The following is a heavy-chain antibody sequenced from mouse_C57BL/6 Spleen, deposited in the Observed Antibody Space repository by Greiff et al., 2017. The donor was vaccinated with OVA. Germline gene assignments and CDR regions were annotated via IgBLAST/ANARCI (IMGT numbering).Heavy chain of an antibody. V-gene: IGHV5-12*01. J-gene: IGHJ1*03. Sequence: EVMLVESGGGLVQPGGSLKLSCAASGFTFSDSYMYWVRQTPEKRLEWVAYISNGGGSTYYPDTVKGRFTISRDNAKNTLYLQMSRLKSEDTAMYYCARRDYYGSDWYFDVWGTGTTVTVSS. CDR3: ARRDYYGSDWYFDV. CDR1: GFTFSDSY. D-gene: IGHD1-1*01. CDR2: ISNGGGST.